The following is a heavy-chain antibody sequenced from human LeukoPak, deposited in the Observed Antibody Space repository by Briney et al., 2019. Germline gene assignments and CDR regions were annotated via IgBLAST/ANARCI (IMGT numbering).Heavy chain of an antibody. D-gene: IGHD6-19*01. J-gene: IGHJ4*02. V-gene: IGHV1-46*01. CDR2: INPSGGST. CDR1: GYTFTSYY. Sequence: ASVKVSCKASGYTFTSYYMHWVRQAPGQGLEWMGIINPSGGSTSYAQKFQGRVTMTRDTSTSTVYMELRSLRSDDTAVYYCAREQWLNPFDYWGQGTLVTVSS. CDR3: AREQWLNPFDY.